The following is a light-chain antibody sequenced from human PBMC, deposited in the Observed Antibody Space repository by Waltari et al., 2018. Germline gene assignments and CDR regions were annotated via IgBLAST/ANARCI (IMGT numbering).Light chain of an antibody. J-gene: IGLJ1*01. CDR3: NSYTSSSTRV. CDR2: DVS. CDR1: SSDLGTYDY. V-gene: IGLV2-14*03. Sequence: QSALTQPASVSGSPGQPITIPCTGTSSDLGTYDYVSWYQQYPGEAPKLMIFDVSNRPSGVSHRFSGSKSGNTASLTISGLQAEDEADYYCNSYTSSSTRVFGTGTKVTVL.